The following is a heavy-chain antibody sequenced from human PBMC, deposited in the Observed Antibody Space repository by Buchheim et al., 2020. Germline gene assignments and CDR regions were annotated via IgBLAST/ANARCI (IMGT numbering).Heavy chain of an antibody. Sequence: QVQLQQWGAGLLKPSETLSLTCAVYGGSFSGYYWSWIRQPPGKGLEWIGEINHSGSTNYNPSLKSRVTISVDTSKNQLSMKLSSVTAADTAVYYCARGYSSSWTGVGNWFDPWGQGTL. CDR3: ARGYSSSWTGVGNWFDP. CDR1: GGSFSGYY. D-gene: IGHD6-13*01. J-gene: IGHJ5*02. CDR2: INHSGST. V-gene: IGHV4-34*01.